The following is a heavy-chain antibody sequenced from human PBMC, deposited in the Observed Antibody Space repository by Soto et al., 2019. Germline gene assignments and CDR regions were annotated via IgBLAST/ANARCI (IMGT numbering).Heavy chain of an antibody. CDR2: IKSKNDGGTT. CDR1: GFTFGNAW. D-gene: IGHD1-1*01. V-gene: IGHV3-15*07. Sequence: PGGSLRLSCAASGFTFGNAWMNWVRQAPGKGLEWVGRIKSKNDGGTTDYAAPVKGRFTISRDDSKNTLYLQMNSLKTEDTAIYYCISTPHNSSPLAWGQGTMVTVSS. J-gene: IGHJ3*01. CDR3: ISTPHNSSPLA.